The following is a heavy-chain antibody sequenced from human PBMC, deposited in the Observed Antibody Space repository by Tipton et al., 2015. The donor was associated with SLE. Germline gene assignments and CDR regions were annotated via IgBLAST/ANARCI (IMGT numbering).Heavy chain of an antibody. CDR3: ARAVPRGSTSGYWYFDL. V-gene: IGHV4-59*12. D-gene: IGHD6-6*01. CDR2: IHFSGST. J-gene: IGHJ2*01. Sequence: TLSLTCTVSGGSISPFYWSWIRRPPGKGLEWIGHIHFSGSTEYNPSLKSRVTISVDTSKNQFSLNLTSVTAADTAVYYCARAVPRGSTSGYWYFDLWGRGTLVTVSS. CDR1: GGSISPFY.